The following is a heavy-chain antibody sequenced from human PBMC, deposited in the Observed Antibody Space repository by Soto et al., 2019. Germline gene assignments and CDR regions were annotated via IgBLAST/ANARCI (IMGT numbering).Heavy chain of an antibody. CDR3: ASARWDF. CDR1: AESIVDHC. V-gene: IGHV4-34*12. CDR2: IFHSGST. D-gene: IGHD3-16*01. J-gene: IGHJ4*02. Sequence: ETQCVRWSVAAESIVDHCWSWIRQPPGKGLEWIGKIFHSGSTNYNPSLKSRVTISVDTSKDQFSLKLSSVTAEDTAIYYCASARWDFWGQGTQVTVS.